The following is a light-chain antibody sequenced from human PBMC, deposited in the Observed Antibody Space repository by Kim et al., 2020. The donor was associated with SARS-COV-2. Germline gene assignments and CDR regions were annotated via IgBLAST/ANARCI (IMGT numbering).Light chain of an antibody. CDR1: RIDVGRYDR. J-gene: IGLJ2*01. V-gene: IGLV2-18*02. CDR3: SSYTSLTTVI. Sequence: GQSVPLSCTGTRIDVGRYDRVSWYQQSPGSAPKLIIYEVSNRPSGVPDRFSASRSGNTASLTISGLQAEDESDYYCSSYTSLTTVIFGGGTQLTVL. CDR2: EVS.